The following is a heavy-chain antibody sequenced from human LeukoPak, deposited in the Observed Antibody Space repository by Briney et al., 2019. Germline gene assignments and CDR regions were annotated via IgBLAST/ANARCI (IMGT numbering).Heavy chain of an antibody. V-gene: IGHV3-23*01. CDR3: AKDYGDYAFDY. Sequence: GALELSFAASGFHFSSYAMRWGRPAPGKGVGGVSAISGSGGSTYYADSVKGRFTISRDNSKNTLYLQMNSLRAEDTAVYYCAKDYGDYAFDYWGQGTLVTVSS. CDR2: ISGSGGST. J-gene: IGHJ4*02. CDR1: GFHFSSYA. D-gene: IGHD4-17*01.